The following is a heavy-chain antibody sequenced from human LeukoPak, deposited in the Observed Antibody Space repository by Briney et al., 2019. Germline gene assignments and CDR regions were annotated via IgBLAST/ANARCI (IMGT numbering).Heavy chain of an antibody. J-gene: IGHJ4*02. V-gene: IGHV4-34*01. Sequence: PSETLSLTCAVYGGSFSGYYWSWIRHPPGKGLEWIGEINHSGSTNYNPSLKSRVTISVDTSKNQFSLKLSSVTAADTAVYYCARGGIAAAGDYWGQGTLVTVSS. CDR1: GGSFSGYY. CDR2: INHSGST. CDR3: ARGGIAAAGDY. D-gene: IGHD6-13*01.